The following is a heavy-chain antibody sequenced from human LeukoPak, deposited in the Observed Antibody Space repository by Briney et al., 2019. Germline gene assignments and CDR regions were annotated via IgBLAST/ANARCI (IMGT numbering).Heavy chain of an antibody. V-gene: IGHV3-64D*09. D-gene: IGHD5-18*01. Sequence: PGGSLRLSCSASGFTFSSYPMHWVRQAPGKGLEYVSAIHIGGGSTYYADSVKGRFTVSRDDSKNTLYLQMSSLRAEDTAVYYCVKARGIQLWLPGDYWGQGTLVTVSS. J-gene: IGHJ4*02. CDR3: VKARGIQLWLPGDY. CDR2: IHIGGGST. CDR1: GFTFSSYP.